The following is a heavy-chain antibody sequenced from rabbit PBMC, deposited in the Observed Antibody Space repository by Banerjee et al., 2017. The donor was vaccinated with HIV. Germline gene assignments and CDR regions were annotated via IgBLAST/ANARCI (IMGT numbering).Heavy chain of an antibody. J-gene: IGHJ6*01. D-gene: IGHD8-1*01. V-gene: IGHV1S45*01. CDR2: IDTNDGDT. CDR3: ARDTGSSFSSYGMDL. CDR1: GFSFSSDAW. Sequence: QEQLEESGGDLVKPEGSLTLTCTASGFSFSSDAWIYWVRQAPGKGLEWIACIDTNDGDTDYANWPKGRFTISKTSSTTVTLQMTSLTAADTATYFCARDTGSSFSSYGMDLWGPGTLVTVS.